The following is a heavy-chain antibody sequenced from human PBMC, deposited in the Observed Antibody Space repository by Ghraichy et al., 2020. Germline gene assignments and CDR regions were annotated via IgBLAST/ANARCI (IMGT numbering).Heavy chain of an antibody. CDR1: GGSISSGDYY. V-gene: IGHV4-30-4*01. Sequence: SETLSLTCTVSGGSISSGDYYWSWIRQPPGKGLEWIGYIYYSGSTYYNPSLKSRVTISVDTSKNQFSLKLSSVTAADTAVYYCARDHVLLWFGELYYYMDVWGKGTTVTVSS. CDR2: IYYSGST. D-gene: IGHD3-10*01. J-gene: IGHJ6*03. CDR3: ARDHVLLWFGELYYYMDV.